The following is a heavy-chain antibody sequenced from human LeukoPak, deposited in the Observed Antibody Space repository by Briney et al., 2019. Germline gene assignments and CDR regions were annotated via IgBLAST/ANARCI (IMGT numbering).Heavy chain of an antibody. V-gene: IGHV3-33*08. CDR3: ARPSWSTGYNSGWFDY. CDR2: IWYDGSNT. Sequence: GGSLRLSCAASGFTFSSYAMHWVRQAPGKGLEWVTVIWYDGSNTYYADSAKGRFTISRDNSKNMLYLQINSLRAEDTAIYYCARPSWSTGYNSGWFDYWGQGTVVTVSS. D-gene: IGHD6-19*01. CDR1: GFTFSSYA. J-gene: IGHJ4*02.